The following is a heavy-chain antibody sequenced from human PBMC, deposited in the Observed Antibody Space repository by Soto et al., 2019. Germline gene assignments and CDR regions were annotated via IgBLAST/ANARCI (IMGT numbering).Heavy chain of an antibody. V-gene: IGHV4-34*01. D-gene: IGHD1-20*01. Sequence: PSETLSLTCAVYGGSFSGYYWSWIRQPPGKGLEWIGEINHSGGTNYNPSLKSRVTISVDTSKNQFSLKLSSVTAADTAVYYCARGGVTGTALHYYYYYGMDVWGQGTTVTVSS. CDR3: ARGGVTGTALHYYYYYGMDV. CDR1: GGSFSGYY. CDR2: INHSGGT. J-gene: IGHJ6*02.